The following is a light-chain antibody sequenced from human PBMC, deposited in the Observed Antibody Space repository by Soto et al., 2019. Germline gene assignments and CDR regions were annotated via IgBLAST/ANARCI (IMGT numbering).Light chain of an antibody. CDR1: QGITTY. Sequence: IQLTQSPSSLSASVGDRVTITCRASQGITTYLNWYQQKPGKAPRLLVYIASSLQGGVPSRFSGGGSGTDFTLAISSLQPEDFATYFCQQSYSTPYTFGQGTRLEIK. J-gene: IGKJ5*01. CDR2: IAS. V-gene: IGKV1-39*01. CDR3: QQSYSTPYT.